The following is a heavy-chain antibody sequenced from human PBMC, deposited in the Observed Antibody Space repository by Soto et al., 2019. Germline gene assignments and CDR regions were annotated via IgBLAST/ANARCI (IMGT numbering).Heavy chain of an antibody. CDR1: GGTFSTYT. CDR2: IIPIIGII. D-gene: IGHD7-27*01. J-gene: IGHJ4*02. V-gene: IGHV1-69*02. CDR3: AKAWGIDY. Sequence: SVKVSCKASGGTFSTYTITWVRQAPGQGLEWMGRIIPIIGIINYAQKFQGRVTITADKFTGTAYMELTSLRVEDTAIYYCAKAWGIDYWGQGTLVTVSS.